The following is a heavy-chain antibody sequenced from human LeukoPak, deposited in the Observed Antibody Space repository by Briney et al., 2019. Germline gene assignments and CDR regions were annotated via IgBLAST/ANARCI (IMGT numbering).Heavy chain of an antibody. D-gene: IGHD6-13*01. CDR2: ISYDGSNK. V-gene: IGHV3-30*04. J-gene: IGHJ4*02. CDR3: VRRTAAVALDY. Sequence: GGSLRLSCEASGFSFSSYAMHWVRQAPGKGLEWVAVISYDGSNKYYADSVEGRFTISRDNSKNTLYLQMNSLRGEDMAVYYCVRRTAAVALDYRGQGTLVTVSS. CDR1: GFSFSSYA.